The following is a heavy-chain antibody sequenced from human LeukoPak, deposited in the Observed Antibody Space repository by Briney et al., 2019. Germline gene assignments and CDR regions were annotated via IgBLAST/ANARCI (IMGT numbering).Heavy chain of an antibody. J-gene: IGHJ4*02. Sequence: SQTLSLTCTVSGGSISTGSYYWSWIRQPAGKGLEWIGRISTSGSTKYNPSLKSRVIVSVNTSKNQFSLKLSSVTAADTAVYYCARAAGRDTTSGLDIDYWGQGTLVTVSS. CDR3: ARAAGRDTTSGLDIDY. D-gene: IGHD1-26*01. CDR1: GGSISTGSYY. CDR2: ISTSGST. V-gene: IGHV4-61*02.